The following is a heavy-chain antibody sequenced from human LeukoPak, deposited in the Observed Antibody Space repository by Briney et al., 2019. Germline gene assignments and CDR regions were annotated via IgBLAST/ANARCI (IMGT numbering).Heavy chain of an antibody. J-gene: IGHJ4*02. Sequence: ASVKVSCKASGYTFTSYDINWVRQATGQGLEWMGWMNPNSGNTGYAQKFQGRVTMTRNTSISTAYMELSRLRSDDTAVYYCARSGDSSGYYDFDYWGQGTLVTVSS. CDR3: ARSGDSSGYYDFDY. V-gene: IGHV1-8*01. D-gene: IGHD3-22*01. CDR1: GYTFTSYD. CDR2: MNPNSGNT.